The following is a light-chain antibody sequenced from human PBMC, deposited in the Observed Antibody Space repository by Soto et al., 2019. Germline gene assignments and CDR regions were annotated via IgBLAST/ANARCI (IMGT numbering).Light chain of an antibody. CDR2: AAS. CDR1: QSIRRY. J-gene: IGKJ3*01. V-gene: IGKV1-39*01. CDR3: QQSYSTEVT. Sequence: DIQMTQSPSSLSASVGDRVTITCRASQSIRRYLNWYQQKPGKAPKLLIYAASSLQSGVPSRFSGSGSGTDFTLTISSLQPEDFATYYCQQSYSTEVTFGPGTKVEIK.